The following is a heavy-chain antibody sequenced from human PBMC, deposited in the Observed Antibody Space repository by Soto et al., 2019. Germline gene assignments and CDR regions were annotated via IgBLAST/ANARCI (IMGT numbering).Heavy chain of an antibody. Sequence: PGGSLRLSCAASGFAFSNYAMHWVRQPPGKGLEYVSAISGNGASTYYASSVKGRFTISRDNSKNTLYLQMGSLRAEDMAVYYCASRYCSSTSCSYFHYWGHGTPVTV. J-gene: IGHJ4*01. CDR3: ASRYCSSTSCSYFHY. D-gene: IGHD2-2*01. CDR1: GFAFSNYA. CDR2: ISGNGAST. V-gene: IGHV3-64*01.